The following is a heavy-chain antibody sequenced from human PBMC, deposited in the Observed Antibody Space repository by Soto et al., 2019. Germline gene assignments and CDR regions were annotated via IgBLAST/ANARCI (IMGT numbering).Heavy chain of an antibody. D-gene: IGHD6-13*01. V-gene: IGHV4-59*01. CDR1: GASINDFY. CDR2: MYYSETT. J-gene: IGHJ5*02. Sequence: LSLTCTVSGASINDFYWSWIRQTPGKGLEWVGFMYYSETTKYNPSLKGRVNMSLDTSKNQVSLHLKSVTAADTAVYYCARANSSTWYKLEYKWFDPWGQGTQVTVSS. CDR3: ARANSSTWYKLEYKWFDP.